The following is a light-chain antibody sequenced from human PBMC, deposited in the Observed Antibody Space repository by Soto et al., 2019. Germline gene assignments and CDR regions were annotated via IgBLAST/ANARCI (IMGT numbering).Light chain of an antibody. V-gene: IGLV2-14*01. CDR1: SSDVGTYNY. CDR2: EVS. CDR3: SAYTSSHTLYV. J-gene: IGLJ1*01. Sequence: QSALTQPASVSGSPGQSITITYTGTSSDVGTYNYVSWYQQHSGKAPKLMIYEVSNRPSGVSNRFSGSKSGNMASLTISGLQAEDEADYYCSAYTSSHTLYVFGSGTKVTVL.